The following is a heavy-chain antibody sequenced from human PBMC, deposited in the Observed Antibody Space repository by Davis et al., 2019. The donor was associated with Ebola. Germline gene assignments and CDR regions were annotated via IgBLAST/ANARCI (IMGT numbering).Heavy chain of an antibody. Sequence: GESLKISCAASGFTFSRYWMSWVRQAPGKGLEWVANIKQDGSEKYYVDSVKGRFTISRDNAKNSLYLQMNTLRAEDTAVYYCAREGFYFYGMDVWGQGTTVTVTS. V-gene: IGHV3-7*01. CDR3: AREGFYFYGMDV. CDR2: IKQDGSEK. D-gene: IGHD2/OR15-2a*01. J-gene: IGHJ6*02. CDR1: GFTFSRYW.